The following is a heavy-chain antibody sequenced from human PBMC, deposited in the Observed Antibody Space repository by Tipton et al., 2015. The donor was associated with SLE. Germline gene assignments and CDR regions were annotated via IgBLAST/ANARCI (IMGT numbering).Heavy chain of an antibody. J-gene: IGHJ3*02. D-gene: IGHD3-16*01. CDR3: ARGLGAFDI. CDR1: GFSFRDFS. CDR2: ISSSSSYI. V-gene: IGHV3-21*01. Sequence: SLRLSCAASGFSFRDFSMNWVRLAPGKGLEWVSSISSSSSYIYYADSVKGRFTISRDNAQNSLYLQMNSLRAEDTAVYYCARGLGAFDIWGQGTMVTVSS.